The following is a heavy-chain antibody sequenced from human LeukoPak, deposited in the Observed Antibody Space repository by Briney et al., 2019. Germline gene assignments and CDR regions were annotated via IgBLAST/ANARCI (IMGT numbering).Heavy chain of an antibody. D-gene: IGHD3-10*01. V-gene: IGHV3-33*01. CDR2: IWYDGSNK. Sequence: GGSLRLSCAASGFTFSSYGMHWVRQAPGKGLEWVAVIWYDGSNKYYADSVKGRFTISRDNSKSTLYLQMNSLRDEDTAVYYCARAGGLLWFGEVLESSDAFHIWGQGTMVTVSS. CDR1: GFTFSSYG. J-gene: IGHJ3*02. CDR3: ARAGGLLWFGEVLESSDAFHI.